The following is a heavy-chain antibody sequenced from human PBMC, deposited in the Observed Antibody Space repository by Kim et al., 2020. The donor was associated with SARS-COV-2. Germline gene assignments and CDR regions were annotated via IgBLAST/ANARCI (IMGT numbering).Heavy chain of an antibody. CDR2: IYYSGST. Sequence: SETLSLTCTVSGGSISSSSYYWGWIRQPPGKGLEWIGSIYYSGSTYYNPSLKSRVTISVDTSKNQFSLKLSSVTAADTAVYYCARVLIAVAGFLDYWGQGTLVTVSS. CDR3: ARVLIAVAGFLDY. D-gene: IGHD6-19*01. CDR1: GGSISSSSYY. V-gene: IGHV4-39*07. J-gene: IGHJ4*02.